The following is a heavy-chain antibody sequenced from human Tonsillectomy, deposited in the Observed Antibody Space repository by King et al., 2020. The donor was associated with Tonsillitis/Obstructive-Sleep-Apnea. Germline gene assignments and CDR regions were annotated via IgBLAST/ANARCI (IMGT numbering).Heavy chain of an antibody. V-gene: IGHV4-39*01. CDR3: ARHDGSKYYDLWRARNGYFHH. J-gene: IGHJ1*01. CDR2: IYSSGST. CDR1: GGSISSRSYY. D-gene: IGHD3-3*01. Sequence: QLQESGPGLVKPSETLSLTCTVSGGSISSRSYYWGWIRQPPGQGLEWIGSIYSSGSTYYNSSLKSQVTISEDTSKKQFSLKLSSVTAADTAGYYCARHDGSKYYDLWRARNGYFHHGGQGTLVTVPS.